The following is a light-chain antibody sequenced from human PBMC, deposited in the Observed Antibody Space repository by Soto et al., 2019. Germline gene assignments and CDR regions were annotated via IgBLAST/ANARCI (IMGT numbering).Light chain of an antibody. CDR3: CSYAGPSTI. CDR1: SSDVGSYNF. Sequence: QSALTQPASVSGSPGQSITISCTGTSSDVGSYNFVSWFQQHPGKVPKLIIYEDTERPSGVSNRFSASKSGNTASLTISGLQPEDEADYYCCSYAGPSTIFGGGTKVTVL. CDR2: EDT. V-gene: IGLV2-23*01. J-gene: IGLJ2*01.